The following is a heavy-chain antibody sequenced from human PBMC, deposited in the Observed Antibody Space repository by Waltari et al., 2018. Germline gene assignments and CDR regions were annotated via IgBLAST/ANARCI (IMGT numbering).Heavy chain of an antibody. CDR3: AKFIRLQLDWFDP. V-gene: IGHV4-59*08. Sequence: QVQLPESGPGLVKPSETLSLTCTVSGGSISGYYWSWIRPSPGKGLEWIGHIYYTGSTNYNPALRSRVTMSIDASKNQFSLKLSSVTAADTAVYYCAKFIRLQLDWFDPWGRGTLVTVSS. D-gene: IGHD4-4*01. J-gene: IGHJ5*02. CDR2: IYYTGST. CDR1: GGSISGYY.